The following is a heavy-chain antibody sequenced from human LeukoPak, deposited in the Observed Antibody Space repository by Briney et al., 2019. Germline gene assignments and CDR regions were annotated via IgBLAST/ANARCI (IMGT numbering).Heavy chain of an antibody. V-gene: IGHV3-48*02. J-gene: IGHJ4*02. D-gene: IGHD4-17*01. Sequence: GGSLRLSCAASGFTFTTYSMNWVRQAPGKGLEWVSYISGSTSNIKYADSVMGRFTISRDNAKNSLNLQMDSLRDEDTAVYYCARDLYGDYSFDYWGQGTLVTVSS. CDR2: ISGSTSNI. CDR3: ARDLYGDYSFDY. CDR1: GFTFTTYS.